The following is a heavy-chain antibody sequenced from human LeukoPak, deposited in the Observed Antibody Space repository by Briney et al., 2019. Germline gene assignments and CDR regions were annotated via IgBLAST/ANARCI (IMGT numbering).Heavy chain of an antibody. CDR2: IYCSGST. V-gene: IGHV4-39*01. D-gene: IGHD1-7*01. Sequence: SETLSLTCTVSGGSISSSSYYWGWIRQPPGKGLEWIGSIYCSGSTYYNPSLKSRVTISVDTSKNQFSLKLSSVTAADTAVYYCARPAALELPGGLYFDYWGQGTLVTVSS. J-gene: IGHJ4*02. CDR1: GGSISSSSYY. CDR3: ARPAALELPGGLYFDY.